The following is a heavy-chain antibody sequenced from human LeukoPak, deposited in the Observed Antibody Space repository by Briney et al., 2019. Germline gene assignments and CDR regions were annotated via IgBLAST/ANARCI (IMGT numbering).Heavy chain of an antibody. D-gene: IGHD2-15*01. J-gene: IGHJ3*02. V-gene: IGHV4-39*07. CDR2: MYYSGNT. CDR3: ARYGLLGISEISGFDN. CDR1: GGSLMSSIHY. Sequence: RTSETLSLTCAVSGGSLMSSIHYWAWIRQPPGKGLEWIGSMYYSGNTYYNPSIQSRVTISLFTSESQFSLKLSSVTAADTAVYYCARYGLLGISEISGFDNWGQGTMVTVSS.